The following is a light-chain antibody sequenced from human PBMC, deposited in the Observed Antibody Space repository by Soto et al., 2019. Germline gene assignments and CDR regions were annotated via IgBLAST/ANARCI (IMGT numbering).Light chain of an antibody. J-gene: IGKJ5*01. CDR1: HAISDVY. Sequence: EVVLTQSPGTLSLSPGERATLSCRASHAISDVYLDWYQQKPGQAPRLLIYGASNRATGIPDRFSGSGSWKVFTLTIDRLEPEDFAVYYCQQSSTSPTFGQGTRMDIK. CDR2: GAS. CDR3: QQSSTSPT. V-gene: IGKV3-20*01.